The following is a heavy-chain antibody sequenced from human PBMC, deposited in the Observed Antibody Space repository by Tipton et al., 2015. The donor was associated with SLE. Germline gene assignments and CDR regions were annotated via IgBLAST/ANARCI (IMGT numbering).Heavy chain of an antibody. CDR3: ARQRLRLLSPLDA. J-gene: IGHJ6*02. V-gene: IGHV4-38-2*02. Sequence: TLSLTCTVSGYSISSGYYWGWIRQPPGKGLEYIGSIYHSGSTFYNPSLKSRVTISVDTSKNHFSLELTSVTAADTAVYYCARQRLRLLSPLDAWGQGTTVTVS. D-gene: IGHD3-10*01. CDR2: IYHSGST. CDR1: GYSISSGYY.